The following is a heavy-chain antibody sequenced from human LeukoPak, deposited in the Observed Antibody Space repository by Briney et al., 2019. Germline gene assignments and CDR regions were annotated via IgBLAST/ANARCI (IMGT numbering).Heavy chain of an antibody. V-gene: IGHV3-74*01. Sequence: GGSLRLSCAASGFTFSSYWMHWVRQAPGKGLVWVSQINSDGSRTNYADSVKGRFTVSRDNAKNTLHLQMNGLRAEDTAVYYCVRDLTVTNWFDPWGQGTLVTVSS. D-gene: IGHD4-17*01. J-gene: IGHJ5*02. CDR1: GFTFSSYW. CDR2: INSDGSRT. CDR3: VRDLTVTNWFDP.